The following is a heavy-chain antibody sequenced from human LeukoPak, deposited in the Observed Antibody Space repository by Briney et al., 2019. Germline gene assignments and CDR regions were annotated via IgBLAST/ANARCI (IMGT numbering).Heavy chain of an antibody. CDR1: SGSISSGDYY. D-gene: IGHD2-15*01. CDR2: VYYSGST. J-gene: IGHJ4*02. Sequence: MSSQTLSLTCTVSSGSISSGDYYWSWIRQPPGKGLEWIGYVYYSGSTYYNPSLKSRVTISIDTSKNQFSLELSSVTAADTAVYYCARDGGTWDMGFDYWGQGTLVTVSS. V-gene: IGHV4-30-4*01. CDR3: ARDGGTWDMGFDY.